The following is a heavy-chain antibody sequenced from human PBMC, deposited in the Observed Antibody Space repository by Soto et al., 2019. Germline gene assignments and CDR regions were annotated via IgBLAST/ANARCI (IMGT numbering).Heavy chain of an antibody. Sequence: EVQLVESGGGLVQPGRSLRLSCAASGFTFDDYAMHWVRQAPGKGLEWVSGISWNSGSIGYADSVKGRFTISRDNAKHSLYLQMNSLRAEDTALYYCAKAPYYYDSPHAFDIWGQGTMVTVSS. V-gene: IGHV3-9*01. J-gene: IGHJ3*02. D-gene: IGHD3-22*01. CDR1: GFTFDDYA. CDR2: ISWNSGSI. CDR3: AKAPYYYDSPHAFDI.